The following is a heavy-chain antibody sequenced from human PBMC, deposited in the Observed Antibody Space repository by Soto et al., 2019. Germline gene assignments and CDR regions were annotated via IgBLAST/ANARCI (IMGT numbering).Heavy chain of an antibody. J-gene: IGHJ4*02. CDR3: ATAGGSYGDYGFSEGDYFDY. V-gene: IGHV3-30*03. CDR2: ISYDGSNK. D-gene: IGHD4-17*01. Sequence: HPGGSLRLSCAASGFTFSSYGMHWVRQAPGKGLEWVAVISYDGSNKYYADSVKGRFTISRDNSKNTLYPQMNSLRAEDTAVYYCATAGGSYGDYGFSEGDYFDYWGQGTLVTVSS. CDR1: GFTFSSYG.